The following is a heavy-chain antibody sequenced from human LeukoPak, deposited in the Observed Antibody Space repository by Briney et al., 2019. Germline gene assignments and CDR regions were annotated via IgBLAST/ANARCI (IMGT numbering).Heavy chain of an antibody. CDR2: IWYDGSNK. J-gene: IGHJ5*02. V-gene: IGHV3-33*08. D-gene: IGHD2-2*01. CDR1: GFTFRNYG. CDR3: ARDREYCSSTRCDLGFVP. Sequence: GPLRLSCAASGFTFRNYGMNWVRQPPGKGLEWVAVIWYDGSNKYNADCVRGGFTISREHPKYTLYLPMNSLRAEDRAVYYCARDREYCSSTRCDLGFVPWGQGALVTVSS.